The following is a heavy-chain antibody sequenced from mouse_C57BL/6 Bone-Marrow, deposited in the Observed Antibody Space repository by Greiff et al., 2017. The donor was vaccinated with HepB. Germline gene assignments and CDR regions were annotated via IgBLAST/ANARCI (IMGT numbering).Heavy chain of an antibody. D-gene: IGHD1-1*01. J-gene: IGHJ1*03. CDR2: INPSTGGT. CDR1: GYSFTGYY. Sequence: VQLQQSGPELVKPGASVKISCKASGYSFTGYYMNWVKQSPEKSLEWIGEINPSTGGTTYNQKFKAKATLTVDKSSSTAYMQLKSLTSEDSAVYYCARCGYYGVWGTGTTVTVSS. V-gene: IGHV1-42*01. CDR3: ARCGYYGV.